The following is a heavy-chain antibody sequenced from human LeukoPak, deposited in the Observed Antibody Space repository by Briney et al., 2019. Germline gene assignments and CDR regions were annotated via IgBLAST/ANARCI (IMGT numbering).Heavy chain of an antibody. D-gene: IGHD2/OR15-2a*01. CDR1: GFTFSDYY. J-gene: IGHJ4*02. CDR2: IYSGGST. V-gene: IGHV3-66*01. CDR3: ARDEPSPDSTDLDY. Sequence: GGSLRLSCAASGFTFSDYYMSWIRQAPGKGLEWVSVIYSGGSTYHTDSVKGRFTISRDNSKNTLYLQMNRLRAEDTAVYYCARDEPSPDSTDLDYWGQGTLVTVSS.